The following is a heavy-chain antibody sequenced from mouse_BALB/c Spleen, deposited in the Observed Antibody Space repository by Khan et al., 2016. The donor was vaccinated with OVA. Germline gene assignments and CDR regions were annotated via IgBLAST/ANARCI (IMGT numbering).Heavy chain of an antibody. CDR1: GFLLTNYG. CDR3: ARQPYYHYNIMDY. CDR2: IWSDGSK. D-gene: IGHD2-10*01. V-gene: IGHV2-6-1*01. J-gene: IGHJ4*01. Sequence: QVQLKQSGLGLVAPSQSLSITCIISGFLLTNYGVHWVRQPPGKGLEWLVVIWSDGSKTYNSALKSRRTISKDNSKSQAFLKMNSLQTDDTAMYFCARQPYYHYNIMDYWGQGTSVTVSS.